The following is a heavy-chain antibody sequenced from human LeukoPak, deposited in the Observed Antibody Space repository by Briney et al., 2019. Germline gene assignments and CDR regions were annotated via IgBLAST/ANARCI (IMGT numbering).Heavy chain of an antibody. CDR2: ISGSGGST. Sequence: GGSMRLSCADSGFTFSSYAMSWVRQAPGKGLEWVSAISGSGGSTYYADSVKGRFTISRDNSKNTLYLQMNSLRAEDTAVYYCAKYEYYYDSSGYPDSYYFDYWGQGTLVTVSS. J-gene: IGHJ4*02. D-gene: IGHD3-22*01. V-gene: IGHV3-23*01. CDR1: GFTFSSYA. CDR3: AKYEYYYDSSGYPDSYYFDY.